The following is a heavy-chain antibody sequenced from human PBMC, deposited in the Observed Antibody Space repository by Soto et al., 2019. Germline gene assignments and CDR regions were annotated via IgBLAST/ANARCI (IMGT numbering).Heavy chain of an antibody. Sequence: SETLSLTCAVSGVSFSGYYWCWIRQPLGKGLEWIGEINHSGSTNYNPSLKSRVTISVDTSKNQFSLKLSSVTAADTAVYYCARSIPYDYVWGSYRYQFGDFDIWGQGTMVT. J-gene: IGHJ3*02. CDR3: ARSIPYDYVWGSYRYQFGDFDI. D-gene: IGHD3-16*02. V-gene: IGHV4-34*01. CDR2: INHSGST. CDR1: GVSFSGYY.